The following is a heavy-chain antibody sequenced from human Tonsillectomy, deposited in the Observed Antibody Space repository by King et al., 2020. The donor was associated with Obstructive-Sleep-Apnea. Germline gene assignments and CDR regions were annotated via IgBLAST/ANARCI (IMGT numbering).Heavy chain of an antibody. CDR3: APHDNYGYFDY. Sequence: VQLVESGGGLVKPGGSLRLSCVASGIPFKDYYMSWIRQAPGKGLEWVSYISGSGTTIYYADSVKGRFTISRDNDTLYLQMNSLRAEDTAVYFCAPHDNYGYFDYWGQGTLVTVSS. CDR1: GIPFKDYY. V-gene: IGHV3-11*01. J-gene: IGHJ4*02. CDR2: ISGSGTTI. D-gene: IGHD5-18*01.